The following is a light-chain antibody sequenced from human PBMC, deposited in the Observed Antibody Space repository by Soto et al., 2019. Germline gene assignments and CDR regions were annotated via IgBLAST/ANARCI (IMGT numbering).Light chain of an antibody. CDR1: QGIGNN. CDR3: LQHDSFPRT. Sequence: DIQMTQSPSSLFASVGDRVSITCRASQGIGNNLGWYQQKPGEAPKRLIYGTASVQSGVPARFGGSRSGTEFTLTISSLRPEDFATYYCLQHDSFPRTFGPGTQPEIK. CDR2: GTA. V-gene: IGKV1-17*01. J-gene: IGKJ1*01.